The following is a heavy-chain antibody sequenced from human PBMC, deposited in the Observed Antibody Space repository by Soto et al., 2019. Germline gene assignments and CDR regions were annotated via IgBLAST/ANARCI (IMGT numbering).Heavy chain of an antibody. Sequence: ETLSLTCTVSGGSISSSSYYWGWIRQPPGKGLEWIGSIYYSGSTYYNPSLKSRVTISVDTSKNQFSLKLSSVTAADTAVYYCARHATFTAYYDFWSGQENWFDPWGQGTLVTVSS. J-gene: IGHJ5*02. CDR3: ARHATFTAYYDFWSGQENWFDP. D-gene: IGHD3-3*01. CDR2: IYYSGST. V-gene: IGHV4-39*01. CDR1: GGSISSSSYY.